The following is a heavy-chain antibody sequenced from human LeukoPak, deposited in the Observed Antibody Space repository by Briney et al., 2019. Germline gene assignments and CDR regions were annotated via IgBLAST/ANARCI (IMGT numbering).Heavy chain of an antibody. V-gene: IGHV3-23*01. J-gene: IGHJ4*02. CDR1: GFTFNSYG. CDR3: AKAVVGVAAIAY. D-gene: IGHD2-15*01. Sequence: GAFLRLSCAASGFTFNSYGMSWVRQAPGKGLEWVSASSGGGGGTYYADSVKGRFTISRDNSKNTLYLQMNSLRAEDTAVYYCAKAVVGVAAIAYWGQGTLVTVSS. CDR2: SSGGGGGT.